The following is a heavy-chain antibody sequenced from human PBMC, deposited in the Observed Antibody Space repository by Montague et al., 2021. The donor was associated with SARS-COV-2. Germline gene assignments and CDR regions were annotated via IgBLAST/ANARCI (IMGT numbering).Heavy chain of an antibody. CDR1: GFTFSSHA. Sequence: SLRLSLSASGFTFSSHAMSWVRQAPGKGLEWVSAISGSGYSTYYVGSVKGRFTISRDNSKSTLHLLMNSLRAEDTAVYYCVRSFYCSSSSCSGSYYYGMDLWGQGTTVTVSS. D-gene: IGHD2-2*01. CDR3: VRSFYCSSSSCSGSYYYGMDL. CDR2: ISGSGYST. J-gene: IGHJ6*02. V-gene: IGHV3-23*01.